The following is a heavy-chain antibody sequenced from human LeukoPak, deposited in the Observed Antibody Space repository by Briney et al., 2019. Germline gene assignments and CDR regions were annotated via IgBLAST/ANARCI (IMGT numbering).Heavy chain of an antibody. J-gene: IGHJ4*02. CDR2: IYHSGST. D-gene: IGHD2-2*01. Sequence: PSETLSLTCAVYGGSFSGYYWSWIRQPPGKGLEWIGSIYHSGSTYYNPSLKSRVTISVDTSKNQFSLKLSSVTAADTAVYYCARGYCSSTSCYGGSRIDYWGQGTLVTVSS. V-gene: IGHV4-34*01. CDR3: ARGYCSSTSCYGGSRIDY. CDR1: GGSFSGYY.